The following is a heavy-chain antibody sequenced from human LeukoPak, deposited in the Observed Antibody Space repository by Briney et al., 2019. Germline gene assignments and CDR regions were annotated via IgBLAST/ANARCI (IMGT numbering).Heavy chain of an antibody. Sequence: SGGPLRLSCAASGCTFSRYAMNWVRQAPGRGLEWVSGFSGSGVPTYYADSVKGRFTISRDNSKNTMYLQMNSLKAEDTAVYYCANGNRCTSPNCLGYYYFYMDAWGKGTTVTVSS. CDR1: GCTFSRYA. CDR2: FSGSGVPT. CDR3: ANGNRCTSPNCLGYYYFYMDA. J-gene: IGHJ6*03. V-gene: IGHV3-23*01. D-gene: IGHD2-8*01.